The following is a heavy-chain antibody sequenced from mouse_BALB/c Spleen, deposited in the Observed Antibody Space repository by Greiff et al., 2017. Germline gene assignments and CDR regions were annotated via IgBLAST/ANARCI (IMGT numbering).Heavy chain of an antibody. CDR3: ARLITTVVDY. CDR2: IYPGDGDT. D-gene: IGHD1-1*01. CDR1: GYAFSSYW. V-gene: IGHV1-80*01. J-gene: IGHJ2*01. Sequence: VQRVESGAELVRPGSSVKISCKASGYAFSSYWMNWVKQRPGQGLEWIGQIYPGDGDTNYNGKFKGKATLTADKSSSTAYMQLSSLTSEDSAVYFCARLITTVVDYWGQGTTLTVSS.